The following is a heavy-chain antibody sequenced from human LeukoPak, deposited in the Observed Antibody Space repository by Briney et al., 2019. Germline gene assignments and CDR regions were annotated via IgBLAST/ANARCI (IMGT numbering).Heavy chain of an antibody. D-gene: IGHD6-19*01. V-gene: IGHV4-30-2*02. CDR3: ASARSGWYSDY. CDR2: IYHYGNT. J-gene: IGHJ4*02. CDR1: GGSISSGGYY. Sequence: SETLSLTCTVSGGSISSGGYYWSWIRQPPGKGLEWIGYIYHYGNTYYNPSLKSRVTISVDRSKNQFSLRLSSVTAADTAVYYCASARSGWYSDYWGQGTLVTVSS.